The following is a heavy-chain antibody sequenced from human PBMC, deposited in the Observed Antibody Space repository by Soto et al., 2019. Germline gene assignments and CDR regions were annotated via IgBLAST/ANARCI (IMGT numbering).Heavy chain of an antibody. Sequence: QVQLVQSGAEVKKPGASVKVSCKASGYTFTGYYMHWVRQAPAQVLEWMGWINSDSGGTIYAQKFQDWVTMTRDTSIRTAYMELSRLRSDDTAVYYCATSTMIWSDFDIWGQGTMVTVSS. J-gene: IGHJ3*02. CDR1: GYTFTGYY. V-gene: IGHV1-2*04. CDR2: INSDSGGT. CDR3: ATSTMIWSDFDI. D-gene: IGHD3-22*01.